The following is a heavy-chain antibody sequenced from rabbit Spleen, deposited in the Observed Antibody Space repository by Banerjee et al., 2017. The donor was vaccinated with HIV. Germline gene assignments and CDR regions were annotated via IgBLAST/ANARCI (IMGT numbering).Heavy chain of an antibody. V-gene: IGHV1S40*01. D-gene: IGHD4-1*01. J-gene: IGHJ4*01. Sequence: QSLEESGGDLVKPGASLTLTCTASGVSFSSSSYICWVRQAPGKGLEWIACIDSGSSGFTYFATWAKGRFTCSKTSSTTVTLQMTRLTAADTATYFCARDYSGSAWGSNLWGQGTLVTVS. CDR1: GVSFSSSSY. CDR3: ARDYSGSAWGSNL. CDR2: IDSGSSGFT.